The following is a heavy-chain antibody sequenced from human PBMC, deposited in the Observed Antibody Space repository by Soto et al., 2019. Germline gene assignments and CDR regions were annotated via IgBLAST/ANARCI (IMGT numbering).Heavy chain of an antibody. V-gene: IGHV1-18*01. CDR2: INTHNGNT. J-gene: IGHJ4*02. CDR3: ARGGIVGATQAWYYFDY. D-gene: IGHD1-26*01. Sequence: ASVKVSCKASGYTFTTYGISWVRQAPGQGLEWLGWINTHNGNTNYAQNLQGRVTMTTDTSTSTAYMELRSLRSDDTAVYYCARGGIVGATQAWYYFDYWGQGTLVTVSS. CDR1: GYTFTTYG.